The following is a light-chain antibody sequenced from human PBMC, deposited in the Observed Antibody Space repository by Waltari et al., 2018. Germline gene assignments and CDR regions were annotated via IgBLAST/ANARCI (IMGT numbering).Light chain of an antibody. CDR2: GAS. Sequence: EIVMTQSPATLSVSPGERATLSCGASQSVSSNLAWYQQKPGQAPRLLIYGASTRATGIPVRFSGSGSGTEFTLTISSLQSEDFAVYYCQQYNNWPPWTFGQGTKVEIK. CDR3: QQYNNWPPWT. J-gene: IGKJ1*01. CDR1: QSVSSN. V-gene: IGKV3-15*01.